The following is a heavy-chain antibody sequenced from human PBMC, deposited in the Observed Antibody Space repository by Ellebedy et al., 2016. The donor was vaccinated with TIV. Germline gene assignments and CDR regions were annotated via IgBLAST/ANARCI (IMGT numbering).Heavy chain of an antibody. J-gene: IGHJ4*02. D-gene: IGHD3-3*01. CDR2: ISWDGGST. V-gene: IGHV3-43*01. CDR3: AKAIVDFWSGYRSYFDY. Sequence: GESLKISXAASGFTFDDYTMHWVRQAPGKGLEWVSLISWDGGSTYYADSVKGRFTISRDNSKNSLYLQMNSLRTEDTALYYCAKAIVDFWSGYRSYFDYWGQGTLVTVSS. CDR1: GFTFDDYT.